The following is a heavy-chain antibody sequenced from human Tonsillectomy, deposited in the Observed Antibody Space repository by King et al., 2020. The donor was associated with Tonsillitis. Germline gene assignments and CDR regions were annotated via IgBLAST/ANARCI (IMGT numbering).Heavy chain of an antibody. J-gene: IGHJ3*02. V-gene: IGHV3-9*01. Sequence: QLVQSGGGLVQPGRSLRLSCAASGFTFDDYAMHWVRHAPGKGLEWVSDISWDSGSIGYADSVKGRFTISRDNAKNSLYLQMNSLRAEDTALYYCGRTNCSSTSCYRRGGAFDIWGQGTMVTVSS. CDR3: GRTNCSSTSCYRRGGAFDI. CDR2: ISWDSGSI. CDR1: GFTFDDYA. D-gene: IGHD2-2*02.